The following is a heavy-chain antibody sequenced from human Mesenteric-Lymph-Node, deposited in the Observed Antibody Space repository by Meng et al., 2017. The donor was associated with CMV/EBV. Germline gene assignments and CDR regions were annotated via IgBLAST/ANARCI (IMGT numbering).Heavy chain of an antibody. D-gene: IGHD1-26*01. Sequence: SETLSLTCTVSGDSVSSSRYYWSWIRQPPGKGLEWIGNICYSGSSNYSPSLDSRVTISLDTSKNLFSLELTSVTAADTAVYYCARMDDGRTDPFDFWGQGTMVTVSS. CDR2: ICYSGSS. CDR1: GDSVSSSRYY. J-gene: IGHJ3*01. V-gene: IGHV4-61*01. CDR3: ARMDDGRTDPFDF.